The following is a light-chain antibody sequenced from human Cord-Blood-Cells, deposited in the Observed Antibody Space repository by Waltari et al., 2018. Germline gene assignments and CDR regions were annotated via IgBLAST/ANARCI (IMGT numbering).Light chain of an antibody. Sequence: QAVVTQEPSLTVSPGGTVTLTCGSSTGAVTSSHYPYWFQQKPCQAPRTLIYDTSNKHSWTPARFSGSLLGGKAALTLSGAQPEDEAEYYCLLSYSGARVFGGGTKLTVL. V-gene: IGLV7-46*01. CDR3: LLSYSGARV. CDR1: TGAVTSSHY. J-gene: IGLJ2*01. CDR2: DTS.